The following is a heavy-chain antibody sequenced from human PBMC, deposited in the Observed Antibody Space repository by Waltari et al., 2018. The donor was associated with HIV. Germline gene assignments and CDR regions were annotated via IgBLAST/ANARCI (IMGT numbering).Heavy chain of an antibody. D-gene: IGHD3-3*01. V-gene: IGHV4-38-2*02. CDR1: GYSISTGYY. CDR3: ARDQILRFLEWSVDY. J-gene: IGHJ4*02. Sequence: QVQLQESGPGLVKPSETLSLTCAVSGYSISTGYYWGWIRQPPGKGLEWIGSIYHSGSTYYNPALRSRGAISVDTSKNQFSLNLNSVTAADTAVYYCARDQILRFLEWSVDYWGQGILVTVS. CDR2: IYHSGST.